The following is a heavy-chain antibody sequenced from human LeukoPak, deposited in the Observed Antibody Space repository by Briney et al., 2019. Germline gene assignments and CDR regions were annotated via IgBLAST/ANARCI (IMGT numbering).Heavy chain of an antibody. D-gene: IGHD3-22*01. Sequence: GGSLRLSCAASGFTFSDNYMTWVRQAPGKGPEWLSYISGNGGVIQYADSVKGRFTISRDNAKNSLYLQMNSLRAEDTAVYYCARDHHRRLYDSQARDTFDIWGQGTMVTVSS. J-gene: IGHJ3*02. CDR3: ARDHHRRLYDSQARDTFDI. CDR1: GFTFSDNY. V-gene: IGHV3-11*04. CDR2: ISGNGGVI.